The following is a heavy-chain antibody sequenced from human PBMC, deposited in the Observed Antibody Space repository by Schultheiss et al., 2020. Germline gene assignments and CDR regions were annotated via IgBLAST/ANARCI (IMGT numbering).Heavy chain of an antibody. V-gene: IGHV1-18*01. Sequence: ASVKVSCKASGYTFTSYGISWVRQAPGQGLEWMGGIIPIFGTANYAQKVQGRVTMTTDTSTSTAYMELRSLRSDDTAVYYCARDDNGAYVLDYWGQGTLVTVSS. CDR3: ARDDNGAYVLDY. J-gene: IGHJ4*02. D-gene: IGHD4-17*01. CDR1: GYTFTSYG. CDR2: IIPIFGTA.